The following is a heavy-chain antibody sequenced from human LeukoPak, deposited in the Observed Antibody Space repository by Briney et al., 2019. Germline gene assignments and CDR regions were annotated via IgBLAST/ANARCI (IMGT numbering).Heavy chain of an antibody. D-gene: IGHD7-27*01. V-gene: IGHV1-18*01. J-gene: IGHJ6*03. CDR2: ISAYNGNT. CDR1: GYTFTSYG. CDR3: ARDRLGIFKDHHFHYMDV. Sequence: GASVKVSCKASGYTFTSYGISWVRQAPGQGLEWMGRISAYNGNTNYAQKLQGRVTMTTDTSTSTAYMELRSLRSDDTAVYYCARDRLGIFKDHHFHYMDVGGKGTTVTVSS.